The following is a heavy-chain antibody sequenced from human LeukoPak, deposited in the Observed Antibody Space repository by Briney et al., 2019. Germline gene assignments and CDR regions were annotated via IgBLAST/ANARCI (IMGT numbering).Heavy chain of an antibody. D-gene: IGHD2-21*02. V-gene: IGHV1-8*02. CDR3: ARSTYCGGDCYSVGSY. J-gene: IGHJ4*02. CDR1: GYTFTGYY. Sequence: GASVKVSCKASGYTFTGYYMHWVRQATGQGLEWMGWMNPNSGNTGYAQKFQGRVTMTRNTSISTAYMELSSLRSEDTAVYYCARSTYCGGDCYSVGSYWGQGTLVTVSS. CDR2: MNPNSGNT.